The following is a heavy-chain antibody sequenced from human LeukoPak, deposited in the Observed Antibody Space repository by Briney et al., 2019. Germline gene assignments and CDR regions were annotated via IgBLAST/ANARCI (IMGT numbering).Heavy chain of an antibody. Sequence: AGGSLRLSCAASGFTFSSYGMSWVRQAPGKGLESVANINQDGRQIYYVDSVKGRFTISRDNAKNSLYLQMNSLRVEDTAVYYCARSLWPEDYWGQGTLVTVSS. CDR3: ARSLWPEDY. J-gene: IGHJ4*02. CDR2: INQDGRQI. D-gene: IGHD3-16*01. V-gene: IGHV3-7*01. CDR1: GFTFSSYG.